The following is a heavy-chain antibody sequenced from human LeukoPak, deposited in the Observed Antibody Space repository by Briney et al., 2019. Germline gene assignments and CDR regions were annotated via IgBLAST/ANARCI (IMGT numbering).Heavy chain of an antibody. D-gene: IGHD2-21*02. V-gene: IGHV3-33*01. Sequence: GGSLRLSCAASGFTFSGYGMHWVRQAPGKGLEGVAVIWYDGSNKYYADSVKGRFTISRDNSKNTLYLQMNSLRAEDTAVYYCARDTLWGIAGGDCPFDYWGQGTLVTVSS. CDR2: IWYDGSNK. CDR1: GFTFSGYG. J-gene: IGHJ4*02. CDR3: ARDTLWGIAGGDCPFDY.